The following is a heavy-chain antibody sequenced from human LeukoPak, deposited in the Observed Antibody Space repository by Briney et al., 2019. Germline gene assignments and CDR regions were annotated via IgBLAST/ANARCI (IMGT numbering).Heavy chain of an antibody. V-gene: IGHV1-69*13. CDR2: IIPIFGTA. CDR3: ARGKIGVVPAAMDPFDY. Sequence: ASVKVSCKASGGTFSSYAISWVRQAPGQGLEWMGGIIPIFGTANYAQKFQGRVTITADESTSTAYMELSSLRSEDTAVYYCARGKIGVVPAAMDPFDYWGQGTLVTVSS. D-gene: IGHD2-2*01. CDR1: GGTFSSYA. J-gene: IGHJ4*02.